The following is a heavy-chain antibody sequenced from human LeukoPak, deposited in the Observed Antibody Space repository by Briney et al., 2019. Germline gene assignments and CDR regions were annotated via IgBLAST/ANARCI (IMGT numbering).Heavy chain of an antibody. Sequence: PSETLSLTCTVSGGSISSYYWSWIRQPPGKGLEWIGYIYYSGSTNYNPSLKSRVTISVDTSKNQFSLKLSPVTPEDTAVYYCARVYGGYGADFDYWGQGTLVTVSS. D-gene: IGHD5-12*01. CDR2: IYYSGST. J-gene: IGHJ4*02. CDR1: GGSISSYY. V-gene: IGHV4-59*12. CDR3: ARVYGGYGADFDY.